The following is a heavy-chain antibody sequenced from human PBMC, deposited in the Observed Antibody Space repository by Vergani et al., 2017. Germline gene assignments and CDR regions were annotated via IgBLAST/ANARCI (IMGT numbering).Heavy chain of an antibody. V-gene: IGHV1-69-2*01. CDR3: ATPAGNGYSYGLKYFQH. D-gene: IGHD5-18*01. CDR2: VDPEDGET. CDR1: GYTFTDYY. J-gene: IGHJ1*01. Sequence: VQLVQSGAEVKKPGATVKISCKVSGYTFTDYYMHWVQQAPGKGLEWMGLVDPEDGETIYAEKFQGRVTITADTSTDTAYMERSSLRSEDTAVYYCATPAGNGYSYGLKYFQHWGQGTLVTVSS.